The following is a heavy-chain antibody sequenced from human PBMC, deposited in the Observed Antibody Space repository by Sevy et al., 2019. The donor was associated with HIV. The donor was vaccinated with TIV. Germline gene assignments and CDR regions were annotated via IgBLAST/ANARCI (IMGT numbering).Heavy chain of an antibody. Sequence: SETLSLTCTVSGGSISAKNYFWGWIRQPPGKGLEWIGSIYHTGSTYHSPSLQSRVGISVDTSKKLFSVKLSSVTAAETAVYFCARHAFKHGYRPSYFDSWSHGTLVTVSS. CDR1: GGSISAKNYF. CDR3: ARHAFKHGYRPSYFDS. CDR2: IYHTGST. D-gene: IGHD5-18*01. J-gene: IGHJ4*01. V-gene: IGHV4-39*01.